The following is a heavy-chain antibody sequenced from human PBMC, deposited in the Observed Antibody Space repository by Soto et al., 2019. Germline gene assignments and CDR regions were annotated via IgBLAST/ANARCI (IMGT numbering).Heavy chain of an antibody. Sequence: QVHLVQSGAEVKKPGASVKVSCKVSGYTFSNYYVHWVRQAPGQGLEWMGLINPNGGSSTYAQKFQGRVTMTRDTSTTTVYMELSSLRSEDSAVYYCARNLRYYDILAGLDYWGQGTLVSVSS. CDR3: ARNLRYYDILAGLDY. V-gene: IGHV1-46*01. D-gene: IGHD3-9*01. CDR2: INPNGGSS. CDR1: GYTFSNYY. J-gene: IGHJ4*02.